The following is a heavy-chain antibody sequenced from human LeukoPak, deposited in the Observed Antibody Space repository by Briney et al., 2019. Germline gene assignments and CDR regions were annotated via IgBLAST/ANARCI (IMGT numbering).Heavy chain of an antibody. CDR3: TKDINSGIFYNTYMDV. Sequence: GGSLRLSCAASGFTFDEYAMHCVRQAPGKGLEWGSLISWVCASPYFAYSVKGRFNISRDNSKSSLYLQMNNLRPEDTALYYCTKDINSGIFYNTYMDVWGKGTPVTVSS. CDR1: GFTFDEYA. V-gene: IGHV3-43D*03. D-gene: IGHD3-10*01. CDR2: ISWVCASP. J-gene: IGHJ6*03.